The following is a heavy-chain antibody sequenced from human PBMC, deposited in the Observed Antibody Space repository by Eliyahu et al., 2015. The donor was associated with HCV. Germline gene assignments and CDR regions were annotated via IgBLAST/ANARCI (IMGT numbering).Heavy chain of an antibody. CDR1: GYTFTGYY. J-gene: IGHJ6*02. CDR2: INPNSGGT. CDR3: AGNWLLVGATTNDYYYGMDV. V-gene: IGHV1-2*02. Sequence: ASVKVSCKASGYTFTGYYMHWVRQAPGQGLEWMGWINPNSGGTNYAQKFQGRVTMTRDTSISTAYMELSRLRSDDTAVYYCAGNWLLVGATTNDYYYGMDVWGQGTTVTVSS. D-gene: IGHD1-26*01.